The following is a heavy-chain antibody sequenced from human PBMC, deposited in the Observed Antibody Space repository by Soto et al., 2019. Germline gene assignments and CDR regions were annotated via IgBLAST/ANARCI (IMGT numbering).Heavy chain of an antibody. CDR3: ASVSISYGPGVNDY. J-gene: IGHJ4*02. V-gene: IGHV3-53*01. D-gene: IGHD5-18*01. Sequence: EVQLVESGGGLIQPGGSLRISCAASGFTVSSSYMSWVRQAPGKGLEWVSIIYSDGRTYYADSVKGRFTISRDNSKNTLFLQMNSLRADDTAVYYCASVSISYGPGVNDYWGQGTLVTVSS. CDR2: IYSDGRT. CDR1: GFTVSSSY.